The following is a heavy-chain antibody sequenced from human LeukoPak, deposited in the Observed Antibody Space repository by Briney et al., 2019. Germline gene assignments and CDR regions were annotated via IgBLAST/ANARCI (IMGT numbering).Heavy chain of an antibody. V-gene: IGHV1-2*02. CDR2: INPNSGGT. CDR1: GYTFTGYY. CDR3: ARQQLVRGYAFDI. J-gene: IGHJ3*02. D-gene: IGHD6-13*01. Sequence: GASVKVSCKASGYTFTGYYMHWGRQAPGQGLEWMGWINPNSGGTNYAQKFQGRVTMTRDTSISAAYMELSRLRSDDTAVYYCARQQLVRGYAFDIWGQGTMVTVSS.